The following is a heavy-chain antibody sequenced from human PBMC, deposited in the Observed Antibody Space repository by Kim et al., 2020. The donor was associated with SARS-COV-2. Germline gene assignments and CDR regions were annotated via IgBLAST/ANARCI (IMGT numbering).Heavy chain of an antibody. CDR3: AKERWKYCSGGSCHLEY. V-gene: IGHV3-33*06. D-gene: IGHD2-15*01. CDR2: IWYDGSNK. Sequence: GGSLRLSCAASRFTFSSYGLHWVRQAPGKGLEWVAVIWYDGSNKYHADSVKGRFTISRDNSKNTLYPQMNNLRAEDTAVYYCAKERWKYCSGGSCHLEYWGQGTLVTVSS. CDR1: RFTFSSYG. J-gene: IGHJ4*02.